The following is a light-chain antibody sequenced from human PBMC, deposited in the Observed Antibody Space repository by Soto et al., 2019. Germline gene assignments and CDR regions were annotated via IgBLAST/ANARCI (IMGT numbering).Light chain of an antibody. CDR3: HQYNGWPRT. J-gene: IGKJ1*01. V-gene: IGKV3-15*01. CDR2: RAS. CDR1: QSIGTS. Sequence: EIVMTQSPVTLSVSPGERATLSCRASQSIGTSLAWYQQKPGQAPSLLIYRASTRATGIPARFSGSGSGTEFTLTISSLQPEDFAVYYCHQYNGWPRTFGQGTKVDIK.